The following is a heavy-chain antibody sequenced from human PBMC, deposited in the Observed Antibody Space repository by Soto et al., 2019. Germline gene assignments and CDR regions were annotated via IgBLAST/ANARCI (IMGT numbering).Heavy chain of an antibody. CDR2: ISAYDGKT. V-gene: IGHV1-18*01. Sequence: ASVKVSCKASGYTFTSYGINWVRQAPGQGLELMGWISAYDGKTTYAEKFQGRVTLTTDTSTSTAYMELRSLRSDDTAIYYCARDPHEFWTSYWFDPWGQGTPVTVSS. D-gene: IGHD3-3*01. CDR1: GYTFTSYG. CDR3: ARDPHEFWTSYWFDP. J-gene: IGHJ5*02.